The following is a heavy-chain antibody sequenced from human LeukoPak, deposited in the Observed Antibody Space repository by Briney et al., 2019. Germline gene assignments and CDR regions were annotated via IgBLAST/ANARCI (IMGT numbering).Heavy chain of an antibody. J-gene: IGHJ1*01. D-gene: IGHD3-22*01. CDR3: AREVYYYDSSGYEYFQH. Sequence: PGGSLRLSCAASGFTFSSYGMHWVRQAPGKGLEWVAVIWYDGSNKYYADSVKGRFTISRDNSKNTLYLQMNSPRAEDTAVYYCAREVYYYDSSGYEYFQHWGQGTLVTVSS. CDR1: GFTFSSYG. V-gene: IGHV3-33*01. CDR2: IWYDGSNK.